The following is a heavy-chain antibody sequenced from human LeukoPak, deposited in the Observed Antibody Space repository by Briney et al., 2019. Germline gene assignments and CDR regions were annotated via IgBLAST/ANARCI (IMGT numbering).Heavy chain of an antibody. CDR1: GFNVSTNY. Sequence: GGSLRLSCAVSGFNVSTNYMSWVRQAAGKGLECVAVFHAGGSTHYADSVKGRFTISRDKSKNTLYLQMNSLRAEDTALYYCARVGYDGGWFRNWGQGTLVTVSS. D-gene: IGHD6-19*01. CDR3: ARVGYDGGWFRN. CDR2: FHAGGST. V-gene: IGHV3-53*01. J-gene: IGHJ4*02.